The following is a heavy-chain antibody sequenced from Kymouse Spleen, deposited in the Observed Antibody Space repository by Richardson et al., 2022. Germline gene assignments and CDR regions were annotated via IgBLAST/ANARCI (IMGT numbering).Heavy chain of an antibody. CDR3: ARERDRYNWNSNWFDP. Sequence: QVQLVESGGGVVQPGRSLRLSCAASGFTFSSYGMHWVRQAPGKGLEWVAVIWYDGSNKYYADSVKGRFTISRDNSKNTLYLQMNSLRAEDTAVYYCARERDRYNWNSNWFDPWGQGTLVTVSS. V-gene: IGHV3-33*01. D-gene: IGHD1-7*01. J-gene: IGHJ5*02. CDR1: GFTFSSYG. CDR2: IWYDGSNK.